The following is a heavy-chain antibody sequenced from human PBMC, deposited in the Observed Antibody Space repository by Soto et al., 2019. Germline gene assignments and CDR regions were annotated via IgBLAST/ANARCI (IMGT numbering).Heavy chain of an antibody. CDR1: GFTFDDYA. V-gene: IGHV3-9*01. D-gene: IGHD3-10*01. J-gene: IGHJ4*02. CDR3: AKDSLNYYGSGSYPY. Sequence: DVQLVESGGGLVQPGRSLRLSCAASGFTFDDYAMHWVRQAPGKGLEWVSGISWNSGSIGYADSVKGRFTISRDNAKNSLYLQMNSLRAEDTALYYCAKDSLNYYGSGSYPYWGQGTLVTVSS. CDR2: ISWNSGSI.